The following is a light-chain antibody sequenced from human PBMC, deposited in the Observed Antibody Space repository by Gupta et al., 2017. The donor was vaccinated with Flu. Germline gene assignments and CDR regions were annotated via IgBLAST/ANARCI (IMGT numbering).Light chain of an antibody. CDR1: QRIGNR. V-gene: IGKV1-39*01. J-gene: IGKJ3*01. CDR3: QQSYTSPLT. CDR2: SAS. Sequence: PSSLSASVGDTVTITCRSSQRIGNRLNWYQQKPGKAPTLLIYSASTLHTGVPSRVTGSGSGTGFTLTINNLQPEDFATYFCQQSYTSPLTFGGGTKLHIK.